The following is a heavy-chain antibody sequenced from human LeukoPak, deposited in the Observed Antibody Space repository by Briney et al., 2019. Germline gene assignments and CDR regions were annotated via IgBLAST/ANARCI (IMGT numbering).Heavy chain of an antibody. Sequence: GGSLRLSCAASGFTFNSYGMSWVRQAPGKGLEWVSSFSGSGAGAYYADSVKGRFTVSRDNSKNTLYLQMNSLRAEDTAVYYCAKDPHEYSSSPTADYWGQGTLVTVSS. V-gene: IGHV3-23*01. J-gene: IGHJ4*02. D-gene: IGHD6-6*01. CDR3: AKDPHEYSSSPTADY. CDR1: GFTFNSYG. CDR2: FSGSGAGA.